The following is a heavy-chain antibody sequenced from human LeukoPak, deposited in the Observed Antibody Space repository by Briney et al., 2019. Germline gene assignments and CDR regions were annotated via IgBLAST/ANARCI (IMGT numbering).Heavy chain of an antibody. Sequence: GTSLRLSCAVSGFTFSGYTMHWVRQAPGKGLEWVAVISFDGSNKYYEDSVKGRFTISRDNSKNTLYLQMNSLRPDDTAIYYCARNTLWEWGQGTLVTVSS. D-gene: IGHD1-26*01. V-gene: IGHV3-30-3*01. CDR2: ISFDGSNK. J-gene: IGHJ4*02. CDR1: GFTFSGYT. CDR3: ARNTLWE.